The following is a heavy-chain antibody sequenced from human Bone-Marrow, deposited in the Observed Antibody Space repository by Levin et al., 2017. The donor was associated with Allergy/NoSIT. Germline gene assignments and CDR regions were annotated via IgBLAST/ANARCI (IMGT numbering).Heavy chain of an antibody. D-gene: IGHD3-16*02. Sequence: GESLKISCKASGYTFTSYAMNWVRQAPGQGLEWMGWINTNTGNPTYAQGFTGRFVFSLDTSVSTAYLQISSLKAEDTAVYYCARSPQALWGSYRLFDYWGQGTLVTVSS. J-gene: IGHJ4*02. CDR2: INTNTGNP. CDR3: ARSPQALWGSYRLFDY. CDR1: GYTFTSYA. V-gene: IGHV7-4-1*02.